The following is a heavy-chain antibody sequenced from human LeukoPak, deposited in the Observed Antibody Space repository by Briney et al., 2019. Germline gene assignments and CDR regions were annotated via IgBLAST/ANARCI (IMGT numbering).Heavy chain of an antibody. Sequence: WASVKVSCKASGYTFTSYYMHWVRQAPGQGLEWMGLINPSGGSTSYAQKFQGRVTMTRDMSTSTVYMELSSLRSEDTAGYYCARAHHPVAGTRAFDIWGQGTMVTVSS. CDR3: ARAHHPVAGTRAFDI. D-gene: IGHD6-19*01. CDR1: GYTFTSYY. J-gene: IGHJ3*02. CDR2: INPSGGST. V-gene: IGHV1-46*01.